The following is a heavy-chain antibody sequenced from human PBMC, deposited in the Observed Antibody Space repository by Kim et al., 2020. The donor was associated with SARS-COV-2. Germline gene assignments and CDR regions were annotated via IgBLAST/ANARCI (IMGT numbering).Heavy chain of an antibody. V-gene: IGHV3-30-3*01. CDR1: GFTFSSYA. D-gene: IGHD3-10*01. CDR3: AREDGEQAYNWFDP. CDR2: ISYDGSNK. J-gene: IGHJ5*02. Sequence: GGSLRLSCAASGFTFSSYAMHWVRQAPGKGLEWVAVISYDGSNKYYADSVKGRFTISRDNSKNTLYLQMNSLRAEDTAVYYCAREDGEQAYNWFDPWGQG.